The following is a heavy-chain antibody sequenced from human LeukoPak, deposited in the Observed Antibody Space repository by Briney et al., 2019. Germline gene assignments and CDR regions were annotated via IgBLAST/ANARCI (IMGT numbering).Heavy chain of an antibody. CDR1: GYSFTSYW. Sequence: GESLKISCKGSGYSFTSYWIGWVRQMPGKGLEWMGIIYPGDSDTRYSPSFQGQVTISADKSISTAYLQWSSLKASDTAMYYCARLSAMATADPGAFDIWGQGTMVTVSS. V-gene: IGHV5-51*01. J-gene: IGHJ3*02. D-gene: IGHD5-24*01. CDR3: ARLSAMATADPGAFDI. CDR2: IYPGDSDT.